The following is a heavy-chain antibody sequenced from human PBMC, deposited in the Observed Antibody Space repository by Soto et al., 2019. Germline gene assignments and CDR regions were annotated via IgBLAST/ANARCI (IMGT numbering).Heavy chain of an antibody. CDR1: GYTFTSYA. V-gene: IGHV1-3*01. Sequence: ASVKVSCKASGYTFTSYAMHWVRQAPGQRLEWMGWINAGNGNTKYSQKFQGRVTITRDTSASTAYMELSSLRSEDTAVYYCARGPYGSGSYYNLHPIYYWGQGTLVTVSS. D-gene: IGHD3-10*01. J-gene: IGHJ4*02. CDR3: ARGPYGSGSYYNLHPIYY. CDR2: INAGNGNT.